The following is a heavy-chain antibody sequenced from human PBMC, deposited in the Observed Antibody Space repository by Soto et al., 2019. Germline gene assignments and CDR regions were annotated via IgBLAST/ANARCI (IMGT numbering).Heavy chain of an antibody. J-gene: IGHJ4*02. CDR2: IYYRGST. D-gene: IGHD5-12*01. V-gene: IGHV4-31*03. Sequence: QVQLQESGPGLVKPSQTLSLTCTVSGGSISSGGYYWSWIRQHPGKGLEWIGYIYYRGSTYYNPSLKSRVTISVDTSKNQFSLKPSSVTAADTAVYYCARDLRRDGYNLAYWGQGTLVTVSS. CDR1: GGSISSGGYY. CDR3: ARDLRRDGYNLAY.